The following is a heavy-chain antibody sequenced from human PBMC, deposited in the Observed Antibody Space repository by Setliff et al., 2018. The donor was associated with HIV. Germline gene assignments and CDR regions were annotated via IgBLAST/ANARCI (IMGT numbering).Heavy chain of an antibody. CDR2: IYHSGST. CDR3: ARGHGVYSGSYLAVYFDY. CDR1: GYSISSGYF. D-gene: IGHD1-26*01. V-gene: IGHV4-38-2*01. Sequence: PSETLSLTCAVSGYSISSGYFWAWIRQPPGKGLEWIGSIYHSGSTYYNPSLKSRVTISVDMSKNQVSLKVSSVTAADTAVYYCARGHGVYSGSYLAVYFDYWGQGTLVTVSS. J-gene: IGHJ4*02.